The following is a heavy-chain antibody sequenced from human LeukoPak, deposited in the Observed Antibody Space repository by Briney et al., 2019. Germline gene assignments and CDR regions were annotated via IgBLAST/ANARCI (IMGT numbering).Heavy chain of an antibody. CDR2: LWFDGSNT. V-gene: IGHV3-33*06. D-gene: IGHD3-22*01. Sequence: PGRSLRLSCAASGFTFSSYGMHWVRQAPGKGLEWVAVLWFDGSNTYYADSVKGRFTISRDNSKNTLYLRMNSLRAEDTAVYYCAKDPYYYDSSDYLRDVRGYFDLWGRGTLVTVSS. CDR1: GFTFSSYG. J-gene: IGHJ2*01. CDR3: AKDPYYYDSSDYLRDVRGYFDL.